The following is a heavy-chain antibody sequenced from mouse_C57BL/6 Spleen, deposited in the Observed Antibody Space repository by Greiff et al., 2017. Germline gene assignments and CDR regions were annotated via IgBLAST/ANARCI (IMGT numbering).Heavy chain of an antibody. CDR1: GYTFTSYW. CDR2: IDPSDSYT. J-gene: IGHJ1*03. V-gene: IGHV1-69*01. CDR3: ARRTTAPYFDV. D-gene: IGHD1-2*01. Sequence: QVQLQQPGAELVMPGASVKLSCKASGYTFTSYWMHWVKQRPGQGLEWIGEIDPSDSYTNYNQKFKGKSTLTVDKSSSTAYMQLSSLTSEDSAVXYCARRTTAPYFDVWGTGTTVTVSS.